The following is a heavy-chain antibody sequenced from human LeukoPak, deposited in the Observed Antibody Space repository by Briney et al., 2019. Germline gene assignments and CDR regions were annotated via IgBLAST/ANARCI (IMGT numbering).Heavy chain of an antibody. D-gene: IGHD3-10*01. V-gene: IGHV3-30*02. J-gene: IGHJ4*02. CDR1: GFTFSSYG. CDR2: IRYDGSNK. Sequence: GGSLRLSCAAPGFTFSSYGMHWVRQAPGKGLEWVAFIRYDGSNKYYADSVKGRFTISRDNSKNTLYLQMNSLRAEDTAVYYCAKDQYGSGSCPLDWGQGTLVTVSS. CDR3: AKDQYGSGSCPLD.